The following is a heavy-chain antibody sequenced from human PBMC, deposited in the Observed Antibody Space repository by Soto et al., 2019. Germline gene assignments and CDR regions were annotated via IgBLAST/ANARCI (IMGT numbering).Heavy chain of an antibody. V-gene: IGHV3-13*01. CDR2: IGTAGDT. D-gene: IGHD6-6*01. J-gene: IGHJ4*02. CDR3: ARGQIAARPGFTFDY. Sequence: GGSLRLSCAASGFTFSSYDMHWVRQATGKGLEWVSAIGTAGDTYYPGSVKGRFTISRENAKNSLYLQMNSLGAGDTAVYYCARGQIAARPGFTFDYWGQGTLVTVSS. CDR1: GFTFSSYD.